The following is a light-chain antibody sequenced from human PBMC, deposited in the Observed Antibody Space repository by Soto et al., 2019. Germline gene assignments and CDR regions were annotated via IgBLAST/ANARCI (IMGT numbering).Light chain of an antibody. CDR1: SSDIGAYDS. CDR3: SSYTSSSTPSVV. CDR2: EVS. J-gene: IGLJ2*01. Sequence: QSALTQPASVSGSPGQSITISCTGSSSDIGAYDSVSWYQQHPGKAPRLVIYEVSDRPSGVSNRFSGSKSGNTASLTISGLQAEDEADYYCSSYTSSSTPSVVFGGGTKLTVL. V-gene: IGLV2-14*01.